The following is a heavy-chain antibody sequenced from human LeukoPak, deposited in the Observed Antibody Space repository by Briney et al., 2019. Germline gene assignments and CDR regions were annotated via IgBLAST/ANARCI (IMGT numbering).Heavy chain of an antibody. Sequence: SETLSLTCAVYGGSFSGYYWSWIRQPPGKGLEWIGEINHSGSTNYNPSLKSRVTISVDTSKNQFSLKLSSVTAADTAVYYCARTMAAAEGFDPWGQGTLVTVSS. CDR1: GGSFSGYY. J-gene: IGHJ5*02. CDR3: ARTMAAAEGFDP. CDR2: INHSGST. D-gene: IGHD6-13*01. V-gene: IGHV4-34*01.